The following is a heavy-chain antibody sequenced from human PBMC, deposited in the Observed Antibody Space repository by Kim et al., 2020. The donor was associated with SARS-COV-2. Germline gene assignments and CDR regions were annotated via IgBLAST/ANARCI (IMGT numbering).Heavy chain of an antibody. V-gene: IGHV7-4-1*02. D-gene: IGHD6-19*01. CDR2: INTDTGNP. CDR1: GYTFTSYA. Sequence: ASVKVSCKASGYTFTSYAMNWVRQAPGQGLEWMGWINTDTGNPTYAQGFTGRVVFSLVSSVSTAYLQISSLKAEDIAVFYCSSSNPGAGDSFYYGMDVWG. CDR3: SSSNPGAGDSFYYGMDV. J-gene: IGHJ6*02.